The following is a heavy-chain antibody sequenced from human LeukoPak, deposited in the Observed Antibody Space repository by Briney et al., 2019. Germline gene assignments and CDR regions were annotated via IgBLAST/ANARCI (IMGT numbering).Heavy chain of an antibody. CDR1: GGSFSGYY. D-gene: IGHD6-13*01. V-gene: IGHV4-34*01. CDR2: INHSGNA. J-gene: IGHJ4*02. Sequence: SETLSLTCAVYGGSFSGYYWSWIRQPPGKELEWIGEINHSGNANYNPSLKSRVTISGDMSKNQFSLKLISVTAADTAVYYCANIAAAGPGTPFFNYWGQGTLVTVSS. CDR3: ANIAAAGPGTPFFNY.